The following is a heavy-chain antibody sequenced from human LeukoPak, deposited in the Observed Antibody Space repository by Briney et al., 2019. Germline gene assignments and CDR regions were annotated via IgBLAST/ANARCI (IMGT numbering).Heavy chain of an antibody. D-gene: IGHD1-26*01. Sequence: SETLSLTCAVYGGSFSDYYWSWIRQPPGKGLEWIGEINPSGSTNYSPSLKSRVTISVDTSKNQFSLKLSSVAAADTAVYFCARRSDSGSDDGEDYFDYWGQGTLVTVSS. V-gene: IGHV4-34*01. CDR1: GGSFSDYY. CDR3: ARRSDSGSDDGEDYFDY. J-gene: IGHJ4*02. CDR2: INPSGST.